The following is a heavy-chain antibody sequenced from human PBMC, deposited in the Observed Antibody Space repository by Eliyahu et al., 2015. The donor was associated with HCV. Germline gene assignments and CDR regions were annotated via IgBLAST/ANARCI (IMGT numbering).Heavy chain of an antibody. V-gene: IGHV4-59*01. Sequence: QVQLQESGPGLVKSSETLSLIXXVSGGSITTYYWXWIRPPPGKGLEWIGYIHYSGSTNYNPSLKSRLTISIDTSNNQFSLKLTSVTAADTAMYYCASGGGGIAVTGTGGWFDPWGQGTLVTVSS. CDR2: IHYSGST. CDR1: GGSITTYY. CDR3: ASGGGGIAVTGTGGWFDP. D-gene: IGHD6-19*01. J-gene: IGHJ5*02.